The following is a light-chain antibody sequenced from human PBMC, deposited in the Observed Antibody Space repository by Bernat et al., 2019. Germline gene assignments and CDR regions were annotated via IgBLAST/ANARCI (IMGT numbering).Light chain of an antibody. J-gene: IGLJ3*02. CDR1: SSDVGSYNL. CDR2: QVS. CDR3: CSYAGSSTLGV. V-gene: IGLV2-23*02. Sequence: QSALTQPASVSGSPGQSITISCTGTSSDVGSYNLVSWYQQHPGKAPKLMIYQVSKRLSGVFNRFSGSKFGKTASLTISGLQAEEEADYYCCSYAGSSTLGVFGGGTELTVL.